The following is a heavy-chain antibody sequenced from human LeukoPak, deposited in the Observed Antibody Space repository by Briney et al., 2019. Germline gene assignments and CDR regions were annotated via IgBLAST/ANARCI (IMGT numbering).Heavy chain of an antibody. CDR3: ASTGFDY. Sequence: ASVKVSCKASGYTFTSYDINWVRQAPGKGLEWMGGFDPEDGETIYAQKFQGRVTMTEDTSTDTAYMELSSLRSEDTAVYYCASTGFDYWGQGTLVTVSS. J-gene: IGHJ4*02. CDR2: FDPEDGET. V-gene: IGHV1-24*01. CDR1: GYTFTSYD. D-gene: IGHD4-17*01.